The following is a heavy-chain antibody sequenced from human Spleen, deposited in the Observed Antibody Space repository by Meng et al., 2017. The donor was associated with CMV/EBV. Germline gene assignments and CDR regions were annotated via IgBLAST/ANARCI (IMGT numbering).Heavy chain of an antibody. CDR3: ARDVVLSVRYDFWDH. J-gene: IGHJ4*02. Sequence: GESLKISCAASGFSFSDYYMKWVRQAPGKGLEWVSSLSKGRFTISRDNAKNSLYLQMNSLRAEDTAVYYCARDVVLSVRYDFWDHWGQGTLVTVSS. V-gene: IGHV3-69-1*02. CDR2: LS. D-gene: IGHD3-3*01. CDR1: GFSFSDYY.